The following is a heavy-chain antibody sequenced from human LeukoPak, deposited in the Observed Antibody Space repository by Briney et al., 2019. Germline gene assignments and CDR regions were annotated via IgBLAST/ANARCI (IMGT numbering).Heavy chain of an antibody. J-gene: IGHJ5*02. Sequence: NPSETLSLTCAVSGGSISSGSWWSWVRQPPGEGLEWIGEIYHSGSTNYNPSLESRVTISIDKSKNQFSLRLSSMTAADTAVYYCARDSGLTMVRGVIITPPGWFDPWGQGTLVTVSS. V-gene: IGHV4-4*02. CDR3: ARDSGLTMVRGVIITPPGWFDP. CDR2: IYHSGST. D-gene: IGHD3-10*01. CDR1: GGSISSGSW.